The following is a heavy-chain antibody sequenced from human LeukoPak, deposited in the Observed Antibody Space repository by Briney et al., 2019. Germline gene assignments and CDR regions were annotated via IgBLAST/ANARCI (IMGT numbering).Heavy chain of an antibody. CDR3: ARGATPEYYDFWSGYYHDYYYYMDV. CDR2: ISSSSSTI. CDR1: GFTFSSYS. Sequence: PGGSLRLSCAASGFTFSSYSMNWVRQAPGKGLEWVSYISSSSSTIYYADSVKGRFTISRDNAENSLYLQMNSLRAEDTAVYYCARGATPEYYDFWSGYYHDYYYYMDVWGKGTTVTVSS. D-gene: IGHD3-3*01. J-gene: IGHJ6*03. V-gene: IGHV3-48*04.